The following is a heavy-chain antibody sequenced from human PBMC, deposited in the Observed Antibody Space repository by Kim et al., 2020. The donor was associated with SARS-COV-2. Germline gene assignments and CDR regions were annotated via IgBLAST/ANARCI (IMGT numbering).Heavy chain of an antibody. V-gene: IGHV3-23*01. CDR1: GFTFSTYG. CDR3: AKKLGSSGWYFDY. D-gene: IGHD6-19*01. Sequence: GGSLRLSCAASGFTFSTYGMSWVRQAPGKGLEWVSVISSSSSSTLYADSVKGRFTISRDDSKNTLYLQMNSLRAEDTALYYCAKKLGSSGWYFDYWGQGT. J-gene: IGHJ4*02. CDR2: ISSSSSST.